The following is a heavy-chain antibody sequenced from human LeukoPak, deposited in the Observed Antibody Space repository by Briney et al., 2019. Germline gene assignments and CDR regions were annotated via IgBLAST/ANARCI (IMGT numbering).Heavy chain of an antibody. CDR2: ISAYNGNT. Sequence: GASVKVSCKASGYTFTSYGISWVRQAPGQGLEWMGWISAYNGNTNYAQKLQGRVTMTTDTSTSTAYMELRSLRSDDTAVYYCARRTIFGVVYYYYYGMDVWGQGTTVTVSS. D-gene: IGHD3-3*01. V-gene: IGHV1-18*01. J-gene: IGHJ6*02. CDR3: ARRTIFGVVYYYYYGMDV. CDR1: GYTFTSYG.